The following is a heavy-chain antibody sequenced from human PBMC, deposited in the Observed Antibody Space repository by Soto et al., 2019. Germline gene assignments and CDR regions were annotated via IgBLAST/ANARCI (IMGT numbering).Heavy chain of an antibody. D-gene: IGHD3-3*01. Sequence: SETLSLTCTVSGGPISSGGYYWSWIRQHPGKGLEWIGYIYYSGSTYYNPSLKSRVTISVDTSKNQFSLKLSSVTAADTAVYYCARSKVAGYYDATAYFDYWGQGTLVTVSS. V-gene: IGHV4-31*03. J-gene: IGHJ4*02. CDR1: GGPISSGGYY. CDR2: IYYSGST. CDR3: ARSKVAGYYDATAYFDY.